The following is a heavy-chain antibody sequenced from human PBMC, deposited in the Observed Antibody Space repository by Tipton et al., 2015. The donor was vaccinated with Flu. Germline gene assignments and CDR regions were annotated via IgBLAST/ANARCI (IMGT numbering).Heavy chain of an antibody. D-gene: IGHD2-21*01. V-gene: IGHV3-7*01. CDR3: ARQIGGGDCY. Sequence: SLRLSCVASGFTLSSYWMTWVRQAPGKGLEWVANIKQDGSEKYYVDSVKGRFTISRDNAKNPLYLQMNSLRVEDTAVYYCARQIGGGDCYWGQGTLVTVSS. CDR2: IKQDGSEK. CDR1: GFTLSSYW. J-gene: IGHJ4*02.